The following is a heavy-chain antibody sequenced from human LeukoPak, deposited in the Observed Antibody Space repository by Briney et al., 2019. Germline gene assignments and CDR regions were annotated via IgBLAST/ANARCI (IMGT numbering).Heavy chain of an antibody. D-gene: IGHD1-26*01. V-gene: IGHV4-4*09. J-gene: IGHJ4*02. CDR3: ARRRVGATYFDY. Sequence: RASETLSLTCTVSGGSISSYYWSWIRQPPGKGLEWIGYIYTSGSTNYNPSLKSRVTISVDTSKNQFSLKLSSVTAADTAVYYCARRRVGATYFDYRGQGTLVTVSS. CDR1: GGSISSYY. CDR2: IYTSGST.